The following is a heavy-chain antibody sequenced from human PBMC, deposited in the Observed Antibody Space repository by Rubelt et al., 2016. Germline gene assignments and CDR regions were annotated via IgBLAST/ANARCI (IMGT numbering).Heavy chain of an antibody. Sequence: QVQLQESGPGLVKPSETLSLTCTVSGGSISSSYWSWIRQPPGKGLEWIGNIYYSGSTNYNPSLKSLVTISVDTSKNQFSLKLSSVTAADTAVYYCARGDVGYYGSGISYYYYVMDVWGQGTTVTVSS. J-gene: IGHJ6*02. V-gene: IGHV4-59*01. CDR1: GGSISSSY. CDR3: ARGDVGYYGSGISYYYYVMDV. CDR2: IYYSGST. D-gene: IGHD3-10*01.